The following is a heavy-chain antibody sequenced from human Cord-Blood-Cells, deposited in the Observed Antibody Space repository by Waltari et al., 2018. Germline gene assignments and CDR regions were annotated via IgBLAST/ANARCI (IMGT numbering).Heavy chain of an antibody. CDR1: GGTFSSYA. D-gene: IGHD2-15*01. CDR3: ALGRDRAYYFDY. J-gene: IGHJ4*02. V-gene: IGHV1-69*01. CDR2: IIPSFGTA. Sequence: QVQLVQSGAEVKKPGSSVKVSCKASGGTFSSYAISWVGQAPGKRLEWMGGIIPSFGTANYAQKFQGRVTITADESTSTAYMELSSLRSEDTAVYYCALGRDRAYYFDYWGQGTLVTVSS.